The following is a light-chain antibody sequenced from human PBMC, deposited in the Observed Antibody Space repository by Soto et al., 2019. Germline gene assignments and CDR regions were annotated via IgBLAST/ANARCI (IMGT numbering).Light chain of an antibody. CDR2: EVN. J-gene: IGLJ3*02. CDR3: TSYTSSGTWV. CDR1: SSDVGGYNY. V-gene: IGLV2-14*01. Sequence: QSALTRPASVSGSPGQSITISCSGTSSDVGGYNYVSWYQQYPGKAPKLMIFEVNNRPSGVSNRFSGSKSGNTASLTISGLQAEDEADYYCTSYTSSGTWVFGGGTKVTVL.